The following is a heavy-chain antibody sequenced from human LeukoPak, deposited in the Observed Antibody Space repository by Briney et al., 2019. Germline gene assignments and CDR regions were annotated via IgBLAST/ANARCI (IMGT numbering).Heavy chain of an antibody. Sequence: GGSLRLSCAASGFTFDDYAMHWVRQAPGKGLEWVSAISGSGGSTYYADSVKGRFTISRDNSKNTLYLQMNSLRAEDTAVYYCAKGTTLYYYYMDVWGKGTTVTVSS. J-gene: IGHJ6*03. CDR2: ISGSGGST. D-gene: IGHD4-11*01. V-gene: IGHV3-23*01. CDR3: AKGTTLYYYYMDV. CDR1: GFTFDDYA.